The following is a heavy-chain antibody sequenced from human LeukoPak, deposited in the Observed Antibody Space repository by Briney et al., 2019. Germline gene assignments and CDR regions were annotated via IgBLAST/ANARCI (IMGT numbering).Heavy chain of an antibody. J-gene: IGHJ5*02. V-gene: IGHV4-59*01. D-gene: IGHD7-27*01. Sequence: SETLSLTCTVSGASIPSSYYWSWIRQSPGKGLEWISYIHHSGNSDYNPSLRSRVTTSLDTSKNQFSLNLISVTAADTAVHYCTRGHWGLQSWSQGTLVTVSS. CDR2: IHHSGNS. CDR1: GASIPSSYY. CDR3: TRGHWGLQS.